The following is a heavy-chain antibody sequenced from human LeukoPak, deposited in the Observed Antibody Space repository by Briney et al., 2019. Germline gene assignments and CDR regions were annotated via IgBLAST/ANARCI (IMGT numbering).Heavy chain of an antibody. CDR3: ARLVESGGEMATINFDI. J-gene: IGHJ3*02. CDR2: IYYSGST. V-gene: IGHV4-31*03. Sequence: PSETLSLTCTVSGGSISSGGYYWSWIRQHPGKGLEWIGYIYYSGSTYYNPSLKSRVTISVDTSKNQFSLKLSSVTAADTAVYYCARLVESGGEMATINFDIWGQGTMVTVSS. D-gene: IGHD5-24*01. CDR1: GGSISSGGYY.